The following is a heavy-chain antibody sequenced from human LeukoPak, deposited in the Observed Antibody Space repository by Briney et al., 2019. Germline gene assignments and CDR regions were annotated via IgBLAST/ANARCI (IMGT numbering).Heavy chain of an antibody. Sequence: PSETLSLTCTVSGGSISSYYWSWIRQPPGKGLEWIGYIYYSGSTSYNPSLKSRVTISVDTSKNQFSLKLSSVTAADTAVYYCARYCGGDCSYNWYFDLWGRGTLVTVSS. CDR3: ARYCGGDCSYNWYFDL. V-gene: IGHV4-59*01. J-gene: IGHJ2*01. CDR1: GGSISSYY. D-gene: IGHD2-21*02. CDR2: IYYSGST.